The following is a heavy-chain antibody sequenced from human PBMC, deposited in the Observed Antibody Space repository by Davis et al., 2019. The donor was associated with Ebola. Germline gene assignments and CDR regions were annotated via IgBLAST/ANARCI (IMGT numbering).Heavy chain of an antibody. V-gene: IGHV3-74*01. J-gene: IGHJ4*02. D-gene: IGHD1-14*01. CDR3: ARSTGQPDY. CDR1: GFTFSSYW. CDR2: ISGDGKKT. Sequence: GESLKISCAASGFTFSSYWMHWVRQAPGKGLVWVSRISGDGKKTNYADFVKGRVTISRDNAKNTLYLLMNCLRAEDTAVYYCARSTGQPDYWGPGSLVTVSS.